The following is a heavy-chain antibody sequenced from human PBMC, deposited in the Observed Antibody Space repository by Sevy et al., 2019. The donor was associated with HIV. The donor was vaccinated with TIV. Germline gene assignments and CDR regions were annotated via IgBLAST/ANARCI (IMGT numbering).Heavy chain of an antibody. Sequence: GGSLRLSCAASGFTFAKYSMSWVRQAPGKGLEWVSTFSFGCGRINYADSVKGRFTISRDAYKNTLFLQMNSLRDEATATYFCPREGCTQPHDYWGQGTLVTVSS. CDR3: PREGCTQPHDY. CDR2: FSFGCGRI. D-gene: IGHD2-8*01. V-gene: IGHV3-23*01. J-gene: IGHJ4*02. CDR1: GFTFAKYS.